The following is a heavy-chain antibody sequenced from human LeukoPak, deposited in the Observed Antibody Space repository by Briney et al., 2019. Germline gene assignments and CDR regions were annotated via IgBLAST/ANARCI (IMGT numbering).Heavy chain of an antibody. Sequence: GGSLRLSCAASGFTFSSYWMHWVRQAPGKGLVWVSRINSDGSSTSYADSVKGRFTISRDNAKNTLYLQMNSLRAEDTAVYYCAKDPGSHNSYYYYGMDVWGQGTTVTVSS. V-gene: IGHV3-74*01. CDR2: INSDGSST. CDR3: AKDPGSHNSYYYYGMDV. D-gene: IGHD1-26*01. J-gene: IGHJ6*02. CDR1: GFTFSSYW.